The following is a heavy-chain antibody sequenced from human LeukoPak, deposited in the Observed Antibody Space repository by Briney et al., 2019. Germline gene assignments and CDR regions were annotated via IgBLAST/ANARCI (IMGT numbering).Heavy chain of an antibody. D-gene: IGHD2-15*01. CDR2: IKQDGSEK. CDR1: GFTFSSYW. Sequence: GGSLILSCAASGFTFSSYWMTWVRQAPGKGLEWVAKIKQDGSEKYYVDSVKGRFTISRDNAKNSLYLEMNSLRAEDTAVYYCARGAGWYCGGGSCYAFYFDYWGQGNLVTVSS. J-gene: IGHJ4*02. CDR3: ARGAGWYCGGGSCYAFYFDY. V-gene: IGHV3-7*02.